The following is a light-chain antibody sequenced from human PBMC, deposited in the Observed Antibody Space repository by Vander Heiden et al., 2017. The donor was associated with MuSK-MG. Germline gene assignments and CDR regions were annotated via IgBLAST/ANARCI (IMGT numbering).Light chain of an antibody. V-gene: IGKV1-33*01. CDR1: QDISNY. J-gene: IGKJ4*01. CDR3: QQYDNPLLT. CDR2: DAS. Sequence: DIQMTKSPSSLSASVGDRVTITCQASQDISNYLNWYQQKPGKAPKLLIYDASNLETGVPSRFSGSGSGTDFTFTISSLQPEDIATYYCQQYDNPLLTFGGGTKVEIE.